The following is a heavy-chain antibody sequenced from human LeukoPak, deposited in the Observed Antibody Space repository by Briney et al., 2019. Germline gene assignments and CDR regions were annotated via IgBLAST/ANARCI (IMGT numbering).Heavy chain of an antibody. V-gene: IGHV3-21*01. CDR2: ISNDSRFI. CDR3: ARVPAGVIGMKDAFDS. D-gene: IGHD3-16*02. J-gene: IGHJ3*02. CDR1: DVTLSSYI. Sequence: GGSLRLSGIASDVTLSSYILNWFGKAPGKGLKGFASISNDSRFIYYSDSVKGRFTISRDNAENTVYLQMNSLRAEDTAVYYCARVPAGVIGMKDAFDSWGQQTMVTVSS.